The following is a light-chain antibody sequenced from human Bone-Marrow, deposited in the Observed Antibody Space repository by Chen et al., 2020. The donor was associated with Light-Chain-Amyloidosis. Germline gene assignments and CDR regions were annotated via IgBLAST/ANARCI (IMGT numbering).Light chain of an antibody. CDR1: DLPTKY. V-gene: IGLV3-25*03. CDR3: QSADSSGTYEVI. Sequence: SYELTQPPLVSVSPGQTARITCSGDDLPTKYAYWYQHKPGQAPVLVIHRDTERPSGISERFSGSSSGTTPTLTIGGVQAEDEADYHCQSADSSGTYEVIFGGGTKLTVL. CDR2: RDT. J-gene: IGLJ2*01.